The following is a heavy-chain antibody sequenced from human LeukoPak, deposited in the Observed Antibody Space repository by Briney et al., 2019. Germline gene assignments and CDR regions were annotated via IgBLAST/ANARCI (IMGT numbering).Heavy chain of an antibody. CDR2: ISGSGNAI. CDR1: GFSFSSYS. D-gene: IGHD3-10*01. V-gene: IGHV3-48*01. Sequence: GGSLRLSCAASGFSFSSYSMNWVRQAPGKGLEWVSYISGSGNAIHYTDSVKGRFTISRDNAKNALYLQMNSLRAEDTAVYYCARDRPPYGSGSYYNIWGQGTLVTVSS. J-gene: IGHJ4*02. CDR3: ARDRPPYGSGSYYNI.